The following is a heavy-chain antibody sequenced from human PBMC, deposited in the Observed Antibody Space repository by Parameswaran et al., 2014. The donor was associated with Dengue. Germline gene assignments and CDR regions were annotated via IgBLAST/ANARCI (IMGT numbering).Heavy chain of an antibody. V-gene: IGHV4-34*01. D-gene: IGHD3-3*01. CDR2: INHSGST. J-gene: IGHJ6*03. Sequence: RWIRQPPGKGLEWIGEINHSGSTNYNPSLKSRVTISVDTSKNQFSLKLSSVTAADTAVYYCARAAGFWSGYHSSYYYMDVWGKGTTVTVSS. CDR3: ARAAGFWSGYHSSYYYMDV.